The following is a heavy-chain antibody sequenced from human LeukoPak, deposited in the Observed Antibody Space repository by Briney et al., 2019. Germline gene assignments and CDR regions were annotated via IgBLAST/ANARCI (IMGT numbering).Heavy chain of an antibody. CDR2: INGGGGST. D-gene: IGHD6-13*01. V-gene: IGHV3-23*01. J-gene: IGHJ4*02. CDR1: GFTFSNYA. CDR3: AKDSRIAAGYAGLFDY. Sequence: GGSLRLSCAASGFTFSNYAMGWVRQAPGKGLEWVSAINGGGGSTYYTDSVKGRFTIFRDNSKNTLYLQMNSLRAEDTAVYYCAKDSRIAAGYAGLFDYWGQGTLVTVSS.